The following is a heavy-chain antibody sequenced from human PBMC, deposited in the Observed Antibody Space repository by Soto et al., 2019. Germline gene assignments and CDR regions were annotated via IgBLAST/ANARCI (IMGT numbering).Heavy chain of an antibody. CDR2: IIPIFGTA. CDR3: AKVSILESLWAHMDV. Sequence: EASVKVSCKASGGTFSSYAISWVRQAPGQGLEWMGGIIPIFGTANYAQKFQGRVTITADESTSTAYMELSSLRSEDTAVYYCAKVSILESLWAHMDVWGQGTTVTVSS. J-gene: IGHJ6*02. CDR1: GGTFSSYA. V-gene: IGHV1-69*13. D-gene: IGHD3-3*01.